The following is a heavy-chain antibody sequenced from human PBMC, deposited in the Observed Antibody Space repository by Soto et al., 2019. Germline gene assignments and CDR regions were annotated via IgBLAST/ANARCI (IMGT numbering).Heavy chain of an antibody. CDR2: IYYDVST. V-gene: IGHV4-39*01. Sequence: QLRLQESGPGLVRASETLSLTCTVSGGSISSSSYWGWIRQPPGKGLEWIGNIYYDVSTYYNPSLKRRVTMSVDTAKKQFSLRLSAGTAADAAVYDSARRVDAPRYFGLDVWGQGTTVTVSS. CDR3: ARRVDAPRYFGLDV. CDR1: GGSISSSSY. D-gene: IGHD3-9*01. J-gene: IGHJ6*02.